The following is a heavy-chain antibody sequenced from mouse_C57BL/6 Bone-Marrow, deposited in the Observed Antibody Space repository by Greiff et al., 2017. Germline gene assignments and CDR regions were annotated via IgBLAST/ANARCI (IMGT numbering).Heavy chain of an antibody. CDR3: ARDYYGRVW. J-gene: IGHJ2*01. CDR1: GYSITSGYY. V-gene: IGHV3-6*01. Sequence: EVKLMESGPGLVKPSQSLSLTCSVTGYSITSGYYWNWIRQFPGNKLEWMGYISYDGSNNYNPSLKNRISITRDTSKNQFFLKLNSVTTEDTATYYCARDYYGRVWWGQGTTLTVSS. CDR2: ISYDGSN. D-gene: IGHD1-1*01.